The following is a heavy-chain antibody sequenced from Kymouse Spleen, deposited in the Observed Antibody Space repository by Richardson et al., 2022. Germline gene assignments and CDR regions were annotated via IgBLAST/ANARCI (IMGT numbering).Heavy chain of an antibody. D-gene: IGHD6-6*01. V-gene: IGHV4-39*01. CDR2: IYYSGST. J-gene: IGHJ4*02. CDR1: GGSISSSSYY. CDR3: ARQGEYSSSAGDY. Sequence: QLQLQESGPGLVKPSETLSLTCTVSGGSISSSSYYWGWIRQPPGKGLEWIGSIYYSGSTYYNPSLKSRVTISVDTSKNQFSLKLSSVTAADTAVYYCARQGEYSSSAGDYWGQGTLVTVSS.